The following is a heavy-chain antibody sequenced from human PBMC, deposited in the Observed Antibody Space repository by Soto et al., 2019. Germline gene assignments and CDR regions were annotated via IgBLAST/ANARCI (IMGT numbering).Heavy chain of an antibody. D-gene: IGHD3-10*01. V-gene: IGHV3-23*01. Sequence: EVQLLESGGGLVQPGGSLRLSCAASGFTFNKYAMTWVRQAPVKWLEWGSAISGGGDTTSYADSVKGRFTVSRDGYKNTLYLQRSSLRAEETALYYCAKGRGGAGSLTPRVDLWCPGTLVTVSS. J-gene: IGHJ4*02. CDR1: GFTFNKYA. CDR3: AKGRGGAGSLTPRVDL. CDR2: ISGGGDTT.